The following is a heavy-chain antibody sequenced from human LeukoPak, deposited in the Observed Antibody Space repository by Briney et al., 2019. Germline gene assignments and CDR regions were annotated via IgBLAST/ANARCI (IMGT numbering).Heavy chain of an antibody. CDR3: AKDMYSSGSSGEGYLQH. V-gene: IGHV3-9*01. Sequence: GRSLRLSCEASGFTFNDYAMHWVRQAPGKGLEWVSGISWNSGSIGYADSVKGRFTISRDNAKNSLYLHINRLRTEDTALYYCAKDMYSSGSSGEGYLQHWGQGTLVTVSS. CDR1: GFTFNDYA. D-gene: IGHD6-19*01. J-gene: IGHJ1*01. CDR2: ISWNSGSI.